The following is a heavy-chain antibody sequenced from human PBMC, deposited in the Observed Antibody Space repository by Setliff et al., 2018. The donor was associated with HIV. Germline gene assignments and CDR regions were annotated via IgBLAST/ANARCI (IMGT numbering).Heavy chain of an antibody. V-gene: IGHV3-7*04. CDR2: IKQDGSEK. J-gene: IGHJ4*02. Sequence: GGSLRLSCAASRFPFSTYWMSWVRQAPGKGLEWVANIKQDGSEKYYGDSVKGRFTISRDNASNSLFLQMNSLRAEDTAVYYCARGQLYYGSGTGDYWGQGTLVTVSS. CDR1: RFPFSTYW. CDR3: ARGQLYYGSGTGDY. D-gene: IGHD3-10*01.